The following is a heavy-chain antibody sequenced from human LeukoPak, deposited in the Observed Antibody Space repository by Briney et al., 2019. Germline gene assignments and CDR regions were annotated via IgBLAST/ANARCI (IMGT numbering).Heavy chain of an antibody. V-gene: IGHV3-23*01. CDR2: ASGSDGTT. Sequence: GGSLRLSCAVSEFIFSRNAMSWVRQAPGKGLEWVSTASGSDGTTYYADSVKGRFTIARDNSKNTLYLQMNSLRAEDTAIYYCAKLSGDCSSAGCYPYWGQGTRVTVSS. D-gene: IGHD2-2*01. CDR1: EFIFSRNA. J-gene: IGHJ4*02. CDR3: AKLSGDCSSAGCYPY.